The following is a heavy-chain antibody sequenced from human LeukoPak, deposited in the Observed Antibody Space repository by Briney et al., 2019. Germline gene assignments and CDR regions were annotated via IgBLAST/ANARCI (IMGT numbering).Heavy chain of an antibody. CDR2: ISAYNGNT. V-gene: IGHV1-18*01. Sequence: ASVKVSCKASGYTFTSYGISWVRQAPGQGLEWMGWISAYNGNTNYAQKLQGRVTMTTDTSTSTAYMELRSLRSDDTAVYYCARERLYCSGGSCFSPYYYYMDVWGKGTTVTVSS. CDR1: GYTFTSYG. J-gene: IGHJ6*03. CDR3: ARERLYCSGGSCFSPYYYYMDV. D-gene: IGHD2-15*01.